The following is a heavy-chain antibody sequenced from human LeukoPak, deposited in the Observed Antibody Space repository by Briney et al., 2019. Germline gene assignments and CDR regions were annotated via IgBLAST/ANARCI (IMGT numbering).Heavy chain of an antibody. D-gene: IGHD6-13*01. V-gene: IGHV3-23*01. CDR2: ISGSGGST. CDR3: AKYDSSSWYYFDY. CDR1: GFTFSSYA. J-gene: IGHJ4*02. Sequence: GGSLRLSCAASGFTFSSYAMSWVRQAPGKGLEWVSAISGSGGSTYYADSVKGRFTTSRDNSKNTLYLQMNRLRAEDTAVYYCAKYDSSSWYYFDYWGQGTLVTVSS.